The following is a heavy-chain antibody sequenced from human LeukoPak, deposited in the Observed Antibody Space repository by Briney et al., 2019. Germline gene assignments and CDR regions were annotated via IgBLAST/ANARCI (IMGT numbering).Heavy chain of an antibody. D-gene: IGHD3-9*01. Sequence: SETLSLTCTVSGGSISSGGYYWGWIRQPPGKGLEWIGSIYYSGSTYYNPSLKSRVTISVDTSKNQFSLKLSSVTAADTAVYYCASLRYFDWLSASGIDYWGQGTLVTVSS. CDR1: GGSISSGGYY. V-gene: IGHV4-39*01. J-gene: IGHJ4*02. CDR3: ASLRYFDWLSASGIDY. CDR2: IYYSGST.